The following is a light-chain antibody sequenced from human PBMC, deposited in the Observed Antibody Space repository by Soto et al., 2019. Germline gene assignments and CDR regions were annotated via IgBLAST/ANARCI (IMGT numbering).Light chain of an antibody. Sequence: EIVLTQSPGTLSFSPGERATLSCRASQSVSSSYLAWYQQKPGQAPRLLIYGASSRATGIPDNFSCSGSGTDFTLTISRLEPEDFAVYYCQHYGSSPYTFGQGTKLEIQ. CDR1: QSVSSSY. CDR2: GAS. J-gene: IGKJ2*01. CDR3: QHYGSSPYT. V-gene: IGKV3-20*01.